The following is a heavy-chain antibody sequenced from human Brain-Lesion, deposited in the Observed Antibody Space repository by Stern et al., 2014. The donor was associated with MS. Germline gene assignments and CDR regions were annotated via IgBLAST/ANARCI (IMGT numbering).Heavy chain of an antibody. CDR1: GGSISSGSDY. J-gene: IGHJ4*02. D-gene: IGHD5-18*01. Sequence: QLQLQESGPGLVKPSQTLSLTCTVSGGSISSGSDYWSWIRQPVGKGLEWIGRIHPSGSAFYNPSLQSRVTISTDPSRNQFSLELNSATAADTAIYYCASGYRIFDYWGQGILVTVSS. CDR3: ASGYRIFDY. CDR2: IHPSGSA. V-gene: IGHV4-61*02.